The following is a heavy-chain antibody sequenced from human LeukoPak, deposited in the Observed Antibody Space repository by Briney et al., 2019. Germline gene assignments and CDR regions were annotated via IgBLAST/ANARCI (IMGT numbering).Heavy chain of an antibody. J-gene: IGHJ4*02. CDR2: INHSGST. Sequence: PSETLSLTCAVYGGSFSGYYWSWIRQPPGKGLEWIGEINHSGSTNYNPSLKSRVTISVDTSKNQFSLKLSSVTAADTAVCYCARTHFPRGYFDYWGQGTLVTVSS. CDR1: GGSFSGYY. CDR3: ARTHFPRGYFDY. V-gene: IGHV4-34*01.